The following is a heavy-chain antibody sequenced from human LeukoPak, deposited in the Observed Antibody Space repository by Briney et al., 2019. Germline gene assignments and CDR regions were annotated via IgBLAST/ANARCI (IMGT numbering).Heavy chain of an antibody. V-gene: IGHV1-69*13. CDR3: ARDGGYYYDSSGFNWFDP. Sequence: SVKVSCKASGYTFTGYYMHWVRQAPGQGLEWMGGIIPIFGTANYAQKFQGRVTITADESTSTAYMELSSLRSEDTAVYYCARDGGYYYDSSGFNWFDPWGQGTLVTVSS. CDR2: IIPIFGTA. J-gene: IGHJ5*02. D-gene: IGHD3-22*01. CDR1: GYTFTGYY.